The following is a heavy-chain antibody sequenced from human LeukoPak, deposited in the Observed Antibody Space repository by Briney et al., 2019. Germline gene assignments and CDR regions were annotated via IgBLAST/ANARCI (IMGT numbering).Heavy chain of an antibody. J-gene: IGHJ4*02. CDR3: ARDDTVTTRVGFID. CDR1: GFTFSSYW. D-gene: IGHD4-17*01. Sequence: GGSLRLSCAASGFTFSSYWMSWVRQAPGKGLEWVANIKQDGSEKYYVDSVKGRFTISRDNTKNSLYLQMSSLRAEDTAVYYCARDDTVTTRVGFIDWGQGTLVTVSS. V-gene: IGHV3-7*01. CDR2: IKQDGSEK.